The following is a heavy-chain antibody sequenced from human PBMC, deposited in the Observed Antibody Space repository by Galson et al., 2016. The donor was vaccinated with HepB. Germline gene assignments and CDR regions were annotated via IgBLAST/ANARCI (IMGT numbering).Heavy chain of an antibody. J-gene: IGHJ5*02. CDR2: IWLDGSYQ. Sequence: SVRLSCAASGFTFRSYGMHWVRQAPGKGLEWVAVIWLDGSYQYYADSVKGRFTISRDNPKNTLYLQMNSLRAEDTAVYYCARDLRTSGSFLDRWGQGTLVTVSS. V-gene: IGHV3-33*01. CDR1: GFTFRSYG. D-gene: IGHD1-26*01. CDR3: ARDLRTSGSFLDR.